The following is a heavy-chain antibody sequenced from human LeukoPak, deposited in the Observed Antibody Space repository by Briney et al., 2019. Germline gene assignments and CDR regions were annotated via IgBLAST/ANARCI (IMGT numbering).Heavy chain of an antibody. CDR1: GYAFTGYY. CDR3: ARVWQLVSPTPMGY. Sequence: ASVKVSCKASGYAFTGYYMHWVRQAPGQGLEWMRRINPNSGGTNYAQKFQGRVTMTRDTSISTAYMELSRLRSDDTAVYYCARVWQLVSPTPMGYWGQGTLVTVSS. D-gene: IGHD6-6*01. J-gene: IGHJ4*02. CDR2: INPNSGGT. V-gene: IGHV1-2*06.